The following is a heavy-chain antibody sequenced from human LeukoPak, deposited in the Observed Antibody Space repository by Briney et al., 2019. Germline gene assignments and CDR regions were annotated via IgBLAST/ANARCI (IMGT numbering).Heavy chain of an antibody. CDR3: AREDLCTSGSCYKXFDI. J-gene: IGHJ3*02. Sequence: ASVKVSCKASGYTFTSYDISWVRQAPGQGLEWMGWISAYNGNTNYAQKLQGRVTMTTDTSTSTAYMELRSLRSDDTAVYYCAREDLCTSGSCYKXFDIWGQGTMVTVSS. V-gene: IGHV1-18*01. D-gene: IGHD2-2*02. CDR2: ISAYNGNT. CDR1: GYTFTSYD.